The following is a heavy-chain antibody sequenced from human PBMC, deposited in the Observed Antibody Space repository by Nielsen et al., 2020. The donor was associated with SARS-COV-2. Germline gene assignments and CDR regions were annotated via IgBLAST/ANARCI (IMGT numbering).Heavy chain of an antibody. J-gene: IGHJ5*02. CDR2: INSDGSST. CDR3: ARGEYLGSWFDP. D-gene: IGHD3-10*01. Sequence: GEPLKISCAASGFTFSSYWMHWVRQAPGKGLVWVSRINSDGSSTSYADSVKGRFTISRDNAKNTLYLQMNSLRAEDTAVYYCARGEYLGSWFDPWGQGTLITVSS. V-gene: IGHV3-74*01. CDR1: GFTFSSYW.